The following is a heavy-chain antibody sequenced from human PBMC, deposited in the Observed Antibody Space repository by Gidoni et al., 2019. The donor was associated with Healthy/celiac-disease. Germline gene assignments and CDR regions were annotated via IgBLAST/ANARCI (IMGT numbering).Heavy chain of an antibody. D-gene: IGHD5-18*01. V-gene: IGHV1-8*01. CDR2: MNPNSGNT. CDR3: ARGESYDLYYYYYGMDV. J-gene: IGHJ6*02. CDR1: GYTFTSYD. Sequence: QVQLVQSGAEVKKPGASVKVSCKASGYTFTSYDINWVRQATGQGLEWMGWMNPNSGNTGYAQKFQGRVTMTRNTSISTAYMELSSLRSEDTAVYYCARGESYDLYYYYYGMDVWGQGTTVTVSS.